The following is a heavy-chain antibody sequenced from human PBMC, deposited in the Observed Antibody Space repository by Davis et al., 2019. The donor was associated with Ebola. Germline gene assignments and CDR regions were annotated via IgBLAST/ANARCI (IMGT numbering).Heavy chain of an antibody. D-gene: IGHD5-12*01. V-gene: IGHV3-7*01. J-gene: IGHJ6*02. CDR3: ARGIRYSGNYYYGVDV. CDR1: GFISSSYW. CDR2: IKEEGSEQ. Sequence: GESLKISCAACGFISSSYWMSWVRQAPGKGLEWVANIKEEGSEQYYVDSVKGRFTISRDNAKNSLYLQMNSLRVEDTAVYYCARGIRYSGNYYYGVDVWGQGTTVTVSS.